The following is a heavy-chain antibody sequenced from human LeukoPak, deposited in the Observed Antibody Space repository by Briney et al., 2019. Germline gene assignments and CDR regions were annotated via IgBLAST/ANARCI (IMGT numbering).Heavy chain of an antibody. D-gene: IGHD2-15*01. Sequence: ASVKVSCKASGYTFTSYYTHWVRQAPGQGLEWMGIINPSGGSTSYAQKFQGRVTMTRDTSTSTVYMELSSLRSEDTAVYYCARGTRVGIVVVVAATGYFDYWGQGTLVTVSS. CDR3: ARGTRVGIVVVVAATGYFDY. V-gene: IGHV1-46*01. CDR2: INPSGGST. CDR1: GYTFTSYY. J-gene: IGHJ4*02.